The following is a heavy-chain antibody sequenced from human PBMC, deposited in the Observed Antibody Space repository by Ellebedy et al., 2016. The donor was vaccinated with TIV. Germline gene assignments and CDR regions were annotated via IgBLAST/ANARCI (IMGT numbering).Heavy chain of an antibody. J-gene: IGHJ3*01. Sequence: GESLKISCAASGLTFSRHAMSWVRQAPGKGLEWVSSITDSGGNTYYADSVKGRFTISRDYSKDTLYLQVNSLRAEDTAIYDGARDQVGVGPAFDVWGQGTMVTVSS. D-gene: IGHD1-26*01. CDR1: GLTFSRHA. CDR2: ITDSGGNT. CDR3: ARDQVGVGPAFDV. V-gene: IGHV3-23*01.